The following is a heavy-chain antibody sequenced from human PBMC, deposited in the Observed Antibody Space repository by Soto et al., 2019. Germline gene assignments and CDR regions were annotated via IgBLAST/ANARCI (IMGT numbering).Heavy chain of an antibody. CDR3: ARGVTMVRGVSYYYYGMDV. V-gene: IGHV4-34*01. CDR1: GGSFGGYD. Sequence: SETLCLTCGVYGGSFGGYDGSWIRQPPGKGLEWIGEINHSGSTNYNPSLKSRVTISVDTSKNQFSLKLSSVTAADTAVYYCARGVTMVRGVSYYYYGMDVWGQGTTVTVSS. J-gene: IGHJ6*02. D-gene: IGHD3-10*01. CDR2: INHSGST.